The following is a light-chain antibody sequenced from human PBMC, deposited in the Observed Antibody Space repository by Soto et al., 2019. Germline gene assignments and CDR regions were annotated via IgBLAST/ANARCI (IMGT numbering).Light chain of an antibody. Sequence: QSVLTQPASVSGSPGQSITNSCTGTSSDVGGYNYVSWYQQHPGKAPKLMIYDVSNRPSGVSDRFSGSQSGNTASLTISGLQAEDEADYYCSSYTSTSVIFGGGTKLTVL. CDR1: SSDVGGYNY. CDR2: DVS. V-gene: IGLV2-14*01. CDR3: SSYTSTSVI. J-gene: IGLJ2*01.